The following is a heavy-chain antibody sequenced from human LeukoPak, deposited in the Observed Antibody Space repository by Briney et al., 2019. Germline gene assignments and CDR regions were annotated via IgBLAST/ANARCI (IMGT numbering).Heavy chain of an antibody. J-gene: IGHJ4*02. Sequence: PGGSLRLSCGASGFTFSSYAMSWVRQAPGKGLEWVSVIYNGDNTYYADSVQGRFTISKDNSKNTLYLQMNSLRPEDTAVYFCARASRWLAFDNWGQGTLVTVSS. CDR2: IYNGDNT. D-gene: IGHD6-19*01. V-gene: IGHV3-66*01. CDR3: ARASRWLAFDN. CDR1: GFTFSSYA.